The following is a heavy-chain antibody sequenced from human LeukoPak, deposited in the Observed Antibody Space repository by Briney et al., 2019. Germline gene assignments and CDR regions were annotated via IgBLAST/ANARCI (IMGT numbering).Heavy chain of an antibody. Sequence: ASVKVSCKASGYTFTGYYMHWVRQAPGQGLEWMGRINPNSGGTNYAQKFQGRVTMTRDTSISTAYMELSSLRSEDTAVYYCARGPRYSGYDWAFDYWGQGTLVTVSS. CDR1: GYTFTGYY. J-gene: IGHJ4*02. CDR3: ARGPRYSGYDWAFDY. CDR2: INPNSGGT. V-gene: IGHV1-2*06. D-gene: IGHD5-12*01.